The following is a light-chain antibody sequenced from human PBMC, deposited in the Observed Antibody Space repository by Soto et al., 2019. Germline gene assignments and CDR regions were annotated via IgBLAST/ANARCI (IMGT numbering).Light chain of an antibody. CDR2: DAS. V-gene: IGKV1-33*01. CDR3: LQHNSSTIT. J-gene: IGKJ5*01. CDR1: QDIRKY. Sequence: DVQMTQSPSTLSASVGDRGTVTCQGSQDIRKYLNWYQQKPGKVPKLLIYDASNLETGVLSMFSGSGAGTEFTRTISSLQPEDFPTDYCLQHNSSTITFGQGTRLEIK.